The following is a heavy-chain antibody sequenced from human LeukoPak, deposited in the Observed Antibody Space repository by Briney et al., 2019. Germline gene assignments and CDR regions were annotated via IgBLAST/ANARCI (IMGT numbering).Heavy chain of an antibody. Sequence: GASVKVSCKASGYTFSSYALNWVRQVPGQGPEWMGWINTNTGSPTYAQGFTGRFVFSLDTSVNTAYLQIRSVKAEDTAIYYCARERLEIDYWGQGTLVTVSS. CDR2: INTNTGSP. J-gene: IGHJ4*02. CDR1: GYTFSSYA. D-gene: IGHD6-19*01. V-gene: IGHV7-4-1*02. CDR3: ARERLEIDY.